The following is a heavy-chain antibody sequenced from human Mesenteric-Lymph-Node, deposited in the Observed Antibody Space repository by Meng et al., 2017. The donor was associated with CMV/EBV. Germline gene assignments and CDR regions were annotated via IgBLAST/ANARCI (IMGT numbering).Heavy chain of an antibody. CDR1: GCILFTYV. CDR3: ARDRDWGSAADY. CDR2: VCYEVSRK. Sequence: CAASGCILFTYVKRWCRWAPRVLLVWVAVVCYEVSRKSYADSVKGRFTISSDSSKKTVYLDMTNLRVEDSALYYCARDRDWGSAADYWGQGTLVTVSS. J-gene: IGHJ4*02. V-gene: IGHV3-33*01. D-gene: IGHD7-27*01.